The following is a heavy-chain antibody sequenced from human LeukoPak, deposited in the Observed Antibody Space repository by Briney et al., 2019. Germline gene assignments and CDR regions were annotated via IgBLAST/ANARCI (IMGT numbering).Heavy chain of an antibody. Sequence: GGSLRLSCAASGFTFSSYGMSWVRQAPGKGLEWVSGISGSGGSTYYADSVKGRFTISRDNAKNTLYLQMNSLRAEDTAVYYCARVIDYYDNWFDPWGQGTLVTVSS. V-gene: IGHV3-23*01. D-gene: IGHD3-22*01. CDR2: ISGSGGST. CDR3: ARVIDYYDNWFDP. J-gene: IGHJ5*02. CDR1: GFTFSSYG.